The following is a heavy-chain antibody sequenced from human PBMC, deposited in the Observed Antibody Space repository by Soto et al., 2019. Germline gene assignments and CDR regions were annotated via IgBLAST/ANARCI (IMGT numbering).Heavy chain of an antibody. J-gene: IGHJ6*03. CDR1: GGSISSYY. CDR2: IYYSGST. V-gene: IGHV4-59*08. Sequence: SETLSLTCTVSGGSISSYYWSWIRQPPGKGLEWIGYIYYSGSTNYNPSLKSRVTISVDTSKNQFSLKLSSVTAADTAVYFCARILAAPPHYYYHYMDVWGTGTTVTVSS. CDR3: ARILAAPPHYYYHYMDV. D-gene: IGHD6-6*01.